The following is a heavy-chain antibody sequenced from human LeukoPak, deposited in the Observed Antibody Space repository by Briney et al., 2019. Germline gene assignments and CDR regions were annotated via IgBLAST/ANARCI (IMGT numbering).Heavy chain of an antibody. Sequence: GGSLRLSCVASGFLFTNYAMSWVRQAPGKGLEWVSAISGSGGTTYYADSVKGRFTISRDNSKNTLYLQMNSLRAEDTAVYYCAKVYIVVIPAAPDYWGQGTLVTVSS. CDR3: AKVYIVVIPAAPDY. D-gene: IGHD2-2*01. CDR1: GFLFTNYA. V-gene: IGHV3-23*01. J-gene: IGHJ4*02. CDR2: ISGSGGTT.